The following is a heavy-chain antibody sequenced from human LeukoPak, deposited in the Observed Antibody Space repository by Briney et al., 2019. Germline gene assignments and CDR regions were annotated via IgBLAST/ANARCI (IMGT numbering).Heavy chain of an antibody. Sequence: PSETLSLTCTVSGGSISSYYWSWIRQPAGKGLEWIGRIYTSGSTNYNPSLKSRVTISVDTSKNQFSLKLSSVTAADTAVYYCARGWRITMVRGGYNYFDYWGQGTLVTVSS. D-gene: IGHD3-10*01. CDR1: GGSISSYY. CDR3: ARGWRITMVRGGYNYFDY. J-gene: IGHJ4*02. CDR2: IYTSGST. V-gene: IGHV4-4*07.